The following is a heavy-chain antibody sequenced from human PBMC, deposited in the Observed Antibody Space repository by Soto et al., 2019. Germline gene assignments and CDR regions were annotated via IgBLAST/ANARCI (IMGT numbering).Heavy chain of an antibody. V-gene: IGHV3-23*01. Sequence: EVQLLESGGGLVQPGGSLRLSCAASGFTLSSYAMSWVRQAPGKGLEWVSGISGSGASTYYADSVKGRFTISRDNSKNTLYLQMTSLRSEDTAVYYCAKDRVPVVGYDAFDIWGQGTMVTVSS. J-gene: IGHJ3*02. D-gene: IGHD6-19*01. CDR2: ISGSGAST. CDR3: AKDRVPVVGYDAFDI. CDR1: GFTLSSYA.